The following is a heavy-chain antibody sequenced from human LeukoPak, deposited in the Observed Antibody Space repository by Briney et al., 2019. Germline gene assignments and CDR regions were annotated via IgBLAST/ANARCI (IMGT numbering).Heavy chain of an antibody. CDR3: AKCLPLGYYDSSGYYFDY. V-gene: IGHV3-23*01. CDR2: ISGSGGST. Sequence: GGSLRLSCAASGFTFSSYAMSWVRQAPGKGLEWVSAISGSGGSTYYADSVKGRFTISRDNSKNTLYLQMNSLRAEDTAVYYCAKCLPLGYYDSSGYYFDYWGQGTLVTVSS. J-gene: IGHJ4*02. CDR1: GFTFSSYA. D-gene: IGHD3-22*01.